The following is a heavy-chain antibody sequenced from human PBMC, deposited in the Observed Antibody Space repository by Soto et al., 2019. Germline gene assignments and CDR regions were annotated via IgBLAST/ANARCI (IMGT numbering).Heavy chain of an antibody. CDR3: AKGGRKWLVTSDFNY. V-gene: IGHV3-30*18. Sequence: VQLVESGGGVVQPGRSLRLSCAASGFTFSDYAMHWVRQAPGKGLEWVAVVSHDGRNTHYADSVKGRFTISRDSSKNPVSLEMTSLRAEDTAVYYCAKGGRKWLVTSDFNYWGQGDLVTVSS. CDR2: VSHDGRNT. J-gene: IGHJ4*02. CDR1: GFTFSDYA. D-gene: IGHD6-19*01.